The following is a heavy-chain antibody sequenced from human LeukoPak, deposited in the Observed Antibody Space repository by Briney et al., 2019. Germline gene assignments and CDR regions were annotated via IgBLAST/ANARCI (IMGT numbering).Heavy chain of an antibody. CDR2: IKYDGIDK. V-gene: IGHV3-7*01. CDR3: ARDLGKYQLLDAFDI. J-gene: IGHJ3*02. Sequence: GGSLRLSCAASGFIFTDYWMNWVRQAPGKGLEWVAMIKYDGIDKKYLDSVKGRFTISRDNAKNSLYLQMNSLRAEDTAVYYCARDLGKYQLLDAFDIWGQGTMVTVSS. D-gene: IGHD2-2*01. CDR1: GFIFTDYW.